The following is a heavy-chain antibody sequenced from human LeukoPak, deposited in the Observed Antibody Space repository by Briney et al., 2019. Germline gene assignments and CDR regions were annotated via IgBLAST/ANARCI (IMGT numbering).Heavy chain of an antibody. V-gene: IGHV4-34*01. Sequence: SETLSLTCAVYGGSFSGYYWSWIRQPPGKGLEWIGEINHSGSTNYNPSLKSRGTISVDTSKNQFSLKLSSVTAADTAVYYCARDSSGWSRSHWFDPWGQGTLVTVSS. CDR1: GGSFSGYY. J-gene: IGHJ5*02. CDR2: INHSGST. D-gene: IGHD6-19*01. CDR3: ARDSSGWSRSHWFDP.